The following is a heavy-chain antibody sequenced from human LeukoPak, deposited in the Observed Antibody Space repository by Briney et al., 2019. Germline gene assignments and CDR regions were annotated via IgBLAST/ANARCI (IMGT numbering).Heavy chain of an antibody. CDR3: AREGYYDSSGYYDY. CDR2: IYYSGST. Sequence: SETLSLTCTVSGGSISSYYWSWIRQPPGKGLEWIGYIYYSGSTNYDPSLKSRVTISVDTSKNQFSLKLSSVTAADTAVYYCAREGYYDSSGYYDYWGQGTLVTVSS. D-gene: IGHD3-22*01. J-gene: IGHJ4*02. CDR1: GGSISSYY. V-gene: IGHV4-59*01.